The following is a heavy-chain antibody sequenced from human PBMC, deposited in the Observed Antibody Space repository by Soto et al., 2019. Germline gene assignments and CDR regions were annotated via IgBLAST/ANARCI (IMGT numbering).Heavy chain of an antibody. D-gene: IGHD3-10*01. CDR3: AIGLGSSRS. V-gene: IGHV3-48*02. CDR2: ISSSGSTI. J-gene: IGHJ1*01. Sequence: GGSLRLSCVASGLAFSSYTMNWVRQTPGRRREWVAYISSSGSTIYYAESVKGRFTVSRDNAKSSLYLQMDGLRDEDTAVYYCAIGLGSSRSWGQGSRGTISS. CDR1: GLAFSSYT.